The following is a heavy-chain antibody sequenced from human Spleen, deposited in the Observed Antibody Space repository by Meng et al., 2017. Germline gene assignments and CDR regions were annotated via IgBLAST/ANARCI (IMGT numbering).Heavy chain of an antibody. J-gene: IGHJ4*02. D-gene: IGHD2-2*01. Sequence: GESLKISCAASGFTFSSYAMTWVRQAPGKGLEWVSSISGGGANTVYADSVKGRFIISRDNSKNTMYLQMKSLRAEDTAVYYCAKDGSVVPAATVFDYWGQGVLVTVSS. V-gene: IGHV3-23*01. CDR2: ISGGGANT. CDR1: GFTFSSYA. CDR3: AKDGSVVPAATVFDY.